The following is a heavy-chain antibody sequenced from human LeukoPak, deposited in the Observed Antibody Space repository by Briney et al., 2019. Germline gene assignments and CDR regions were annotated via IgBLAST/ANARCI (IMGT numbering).Heavy chain of an antibody. CDR1: GFTFSTYT. CDR2: INTGGGT. V-gene: IGHV3-23*01. CDR3: ARDGSSWANWFDP. Sequence: GGSLRLSCAASGFTFSTYTMSWVRQAPGKGLEWVSAINTGGGTSSADSVKGRFTISRDNSESTLYLQMNSLRAEDTAVYYCARDGSSWANWFDPWGQGTLVTVSS. D-gene: IGHD6-13*01. J-gene: IGHJ5*02.